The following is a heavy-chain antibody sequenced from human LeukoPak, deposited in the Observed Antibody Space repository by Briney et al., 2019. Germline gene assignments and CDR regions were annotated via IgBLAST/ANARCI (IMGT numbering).Heavy chain of an antibody. J-gene: IGHJ6*03. Sequence: ASLKVSCKASGYTFTSYGISWVRQAPGQRLEWMGWISAYNGNTNYAQKLQARVTMPTDTSTRTASMELRSLRSDDTAVYYCARDSPYYYYLDVWGKGTTVTVSS. CDR3: ARDSPYYYYLDV. CDR2: ISAYNGNT. CDR1: GYTFTSYG. V-gene: IGHV1-18*01.